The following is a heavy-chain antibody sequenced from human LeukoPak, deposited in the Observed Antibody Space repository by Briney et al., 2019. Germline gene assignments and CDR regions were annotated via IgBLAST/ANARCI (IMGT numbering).Heavy chain of an antibody. CDR2: INPNSGGT. V-gene: IGHV1-2*02. J-gene: IGHJ5*02. D-gene: IGHD2-2*01. CDR1: GYTFTGYY. Sequence: ASVKVSCKASGYTFTGYYMHWVRRAPGQGLEWMGWINPNSGGTNYAQKFQGGVTMTRDTSISTAYMELSRLRSDDTAVYYCARGVVPAANWFDPWGQGTLVTVSS. CDR3: ARGVVPAANWFDP.